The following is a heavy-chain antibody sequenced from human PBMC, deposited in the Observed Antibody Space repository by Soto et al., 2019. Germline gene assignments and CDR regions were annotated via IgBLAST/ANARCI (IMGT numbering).Heavy chain of an antibody. V-gene: IGHV3-30-3*01. CDR1: RFTYTTYA. J-gene: IGHJ4*02. D-gene: IGHD6-19*01. CDR2: MSSDGTTE. CDR3: ARCGYTSGWYSYFEF. Sequence: HPEGTLRLPCVASRFTYTTYAMHWVRQAPDTGLERVALMSSDGTTEHYADSVWGRFTVSRDNSRNTLFLQMNYLRTDDPAVYFCARCGYTSGWYSYFEFWGMGTRGAVCS.